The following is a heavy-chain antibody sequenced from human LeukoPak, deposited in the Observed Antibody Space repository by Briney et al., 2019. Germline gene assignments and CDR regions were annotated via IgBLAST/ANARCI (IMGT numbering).Heavy chain of an antibody. Sequence: ASVNVSCKASGYTFTSYYMHWVRQAPGQGLEWMGIINPSGGSTSYAQKFQGRVTMTRDTSTSTVYMELSSLRSEDTAVYYCARDNRYCSGGSCYDIFDYWGQGTLVTVSS. CDR2: INPSGGST. V-gene: IGHV1-46*01. D-gene: IGHD2-15*01. CDR3: ARDNRYCSGGSCYDIFDY. J-gene: IGHJ4*02. CDR1: GYTFTSYY.